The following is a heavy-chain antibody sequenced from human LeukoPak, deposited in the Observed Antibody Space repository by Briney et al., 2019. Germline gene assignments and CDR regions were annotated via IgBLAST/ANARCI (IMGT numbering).Heavy chain of an antibody. V-gene: IGHV4-39*01. Sequence: SETLSLTCTVSGGSISSSSYYWGWIRQPPGKGLEWIGSIYYSGSTYYNPSLKSRVTISVDTSKNQFSLKLSSVTAADTAVYYCARHSGAAGILVFGWFDPWGQGTLVTFSS. CDR3: ARHSGAAGILVFGWFDP. D-gene: IGHD6-13*01. CDR2: IYYSGST. CDR1: GGSISSSSYY. J-gene: IGHJ5*02.